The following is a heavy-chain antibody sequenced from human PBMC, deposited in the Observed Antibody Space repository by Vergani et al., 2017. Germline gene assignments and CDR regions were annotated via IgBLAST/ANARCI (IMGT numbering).Heavy chain of an antibody. V-gene: IGHV4-59*12. J-gene: IGHJ6*03. CDR2: MYHSGST. CDR1: GGSMSGYY. Sequence: QVQLQESGPGLVKPSETLSLTCSVSGGSMSGYYWSWIRQPPGKELEWIGYMYHSGSTNYNPSLETRVTISVDTSKNQFSLKLSSVTAADTAVYYCARVQELYDFWSGYRVRYYYYMDFWGKGTTVTVSS. D-gene: IGHD3-3*01. CDR3: ARVQELYDFWSGYRVRYYYYMDF.